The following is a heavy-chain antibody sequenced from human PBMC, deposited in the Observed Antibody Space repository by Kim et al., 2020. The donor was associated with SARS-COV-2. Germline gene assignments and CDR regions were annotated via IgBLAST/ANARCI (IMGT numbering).Heavy chain of an antibody. CDR1: GGSISSYY. D-gene: IGHD1-26*01. CDR2: IYYSGST. Sequence: SETLSLTCTVSGGSISSYYWSWIRQPPGKGLEWIGYIYYSGSTNYNPSLKSRVTISVDTSKNQFSLKLSSVTAADTAVYYCARVLAVGANTQWYFDLWGRGTLVTVSS. J-gene: IGHJ2*01. CDR3: ARVLAVGANTQWYFDL. V-gene: IGHV4-59*01.